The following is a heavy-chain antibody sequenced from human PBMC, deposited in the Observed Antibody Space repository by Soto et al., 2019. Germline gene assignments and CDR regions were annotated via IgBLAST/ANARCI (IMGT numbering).Heavy chain of an antibody. V-gene: IGHV3-23*04. CDR2: ISGSGGST. CDR3: AKEAYSSSWHP. CDR1: GFTVSSNY. Sequence: EVQLVESGGGLIQPGGSLRLSCAASGFTVSSNYMSWVRQAPGKGLEWVSVISGSGGSTYYADSVKGRFTISRDNSKNTLYLQMNSLRAEDTAVYYCAKEAYSSSWHPWGQGTLVTVSS. J-gene: IGHJ5*02. D-gene: IGHD6-13*01.